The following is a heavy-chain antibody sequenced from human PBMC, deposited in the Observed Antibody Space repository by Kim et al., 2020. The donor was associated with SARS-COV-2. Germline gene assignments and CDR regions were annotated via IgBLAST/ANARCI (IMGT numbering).Heavy chain of an antibody. V-gene: IGHV1-18*01. J-gene: IGHJ3*02. Sequence: TNDAQKLQGRVTMTTDTSTSTAYMELRSLGSDDTAVYYGARVSGGDAFDIWGQGTMVTVSS. CDR3: ARVSGGDAFDI. D-gene: IGHD3-10*01. CDR2: T.